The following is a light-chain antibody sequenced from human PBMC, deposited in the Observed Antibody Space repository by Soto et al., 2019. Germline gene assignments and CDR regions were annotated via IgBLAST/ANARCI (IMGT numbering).Light chain of an antibody. CDR3: HQYASST. CDR2: DAI. CDR1: QSVARNL. Sequence: EIVLTQSPGTLSLSPGERATLSCRASQSVARNLLAWFQQRPGQPPRLLIYDAIGRATGIPDRFSGSGSATDFTLTINRLEPEDFAVYYCHQYASSTFGQGTKLEIK. V-gene: IGKV3-20*01. J-gene: IGKJ2*01.